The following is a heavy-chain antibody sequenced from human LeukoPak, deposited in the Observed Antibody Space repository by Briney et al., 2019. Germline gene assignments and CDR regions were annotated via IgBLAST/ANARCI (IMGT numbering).Heavy chain of an antibody. Sequence: PGGSLRLSCAPSGITFCSYAVQWVGQAPGKGLEWVAVLSYDGSNKYYADSVKGRFTISRDNSKNTLYLQMNSLRAEDTAVYYCASVQTSRIYPLSLFNYWGQGTLVTVSS. D-gene: IGHD2-15*01. CDR3: ASVQTSRIYPLSLFNY. V-gene: IGHV3-30-3*01. J-gene: IGHJ4*02. CDR1: GITFCSYA. CDR2: LSYDGSNK.